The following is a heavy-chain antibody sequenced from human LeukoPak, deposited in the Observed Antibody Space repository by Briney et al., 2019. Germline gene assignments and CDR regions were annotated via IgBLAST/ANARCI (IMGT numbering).Heavy chain of an antibody. CDR3: ARVTLIAARRGAFDI. CDR2: IYYSGST. V-gene: IGHV4-59*01. D-gene: IGHD6-6*01. J-gene: IGHJ3*02. CDR1: GGSISSYY. Sequence: SETLSLTCTVSGGSISSYYWSWIRQPPGKGLEWIGYIYYSGSTNYNPSLKSRVTISVDTSKNQFSLKLSSVTAADTAVYYCARVTLIAARRGAFDIWGQGTMVTVSS.